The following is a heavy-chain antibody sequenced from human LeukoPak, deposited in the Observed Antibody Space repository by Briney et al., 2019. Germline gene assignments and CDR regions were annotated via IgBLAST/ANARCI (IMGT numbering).Heavy chain of an antibody. J-gene: IGHJ4*02. CDR2: MQYDGSVK. D-gene: IGHD3-22*01. CDR1: GFTFSNYG. CDR3: AQVSPIEQVPGLGSGY. V-gene: IGHV3-30*02. Sequence: GGSLRLSCAASGFTFSNYGIHWVRQAPGKGLEWVTFMQYDGSVKFYADSVMGRFTISKDNSKNTVYLQMNSLRTEDTAVYFCAQVSPIEQVPGLGSGYWGQGTLVTVSS.